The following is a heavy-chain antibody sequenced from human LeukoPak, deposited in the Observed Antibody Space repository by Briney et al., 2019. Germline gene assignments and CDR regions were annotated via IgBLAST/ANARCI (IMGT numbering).Heavy chain of an antibody. CDR2: INHSGST. V-gene: IGHV4-34*01. D-gene: IGHD4-17*01. CDR3: ARDRYLTTVTTGYYMDV. CDR1: GGSFSGYY. Sequence: PSETLSLTCAVYGGSFSGYYWSWIRQPPGKGLEWIGEINHSGSTNHNPSLKSRVTISVDTSKNQFSLKLSSVTAADTAVYYCARDRYLTTVTTGYYMDVWGKGTTVTVSS. J-gene: IGHJ6*03.